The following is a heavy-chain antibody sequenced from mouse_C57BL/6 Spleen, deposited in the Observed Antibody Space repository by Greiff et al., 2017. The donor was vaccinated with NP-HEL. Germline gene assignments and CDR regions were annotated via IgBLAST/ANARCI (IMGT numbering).Heavy chain of an antibody. CDR1: GFTFSDAW. J-gene: IGHJ2*01. D-gene: IGHD1-1*01. V-gene: IGHV6-6*01. Sequence: EVKLVESGGGLVQPGGSMKLSCAASGFTFSDAWMDWVRQSPEKGLEWVAEIRNKANNHSTYYAESVKVRFTISRDDSKSSVYLQMNSLRAEATGIYYCTTTVEYYFDYWGQGTTLTVSS. CDR3: TTTVEYYFDY. CDR2: IRNKANNHST.